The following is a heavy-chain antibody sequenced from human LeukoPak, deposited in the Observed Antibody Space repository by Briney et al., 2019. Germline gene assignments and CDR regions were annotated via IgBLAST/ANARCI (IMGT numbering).Heavy chain of an antibody. CDR1: GFTFSSYS. CDR3: ASTSWLQFNAFDI. D-gene: IGHD5-24*01. J-gene: IGHJ3*02. Sequence: PGGSLRLSCAASGFTFSSYSMNWARQAPGKGLEWVSYISSSSSTIYYADSVKGRFTISRDNAKNSLYLQMNSLRAEDTAVYYCASTSWLQFNAFDIWGQGTMVTVSS. CDR2: ISSSSSTI. V-gene: IGHV3-48*01.